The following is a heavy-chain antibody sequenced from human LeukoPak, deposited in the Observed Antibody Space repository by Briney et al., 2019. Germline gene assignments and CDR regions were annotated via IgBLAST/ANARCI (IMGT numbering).Heavy chain of an antibody. V-gene: IGHV3-21*01. Sequence: WVRXXPXXGLXWVSSISSSSSYIYYADSVKGRFTISRDNAKNSLYLQMNSLRAEDTAVYYCARDTAGVTTKDYWGQGTLVTVSS. CDR2: ISSSSSYI. D-gene: IGHD4-17*01. J-gene: IGHJ4*02. CDR3: ARDTAGVTTKDY.